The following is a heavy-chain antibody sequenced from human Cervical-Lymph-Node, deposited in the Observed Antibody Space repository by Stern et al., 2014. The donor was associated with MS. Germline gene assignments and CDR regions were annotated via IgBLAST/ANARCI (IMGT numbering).Heavy chain of an antibody. J-gene: IGHJ4*02. V-gene: IGHV1-8*01. CDR1: GHTFTTYD. D-gene: IGHD1-26*01. CDR3: TKGLPAAGAGSL. Sequence: QVQLVQSGAEVKKPGASVKVSCKASGHTFTTYDFNWVRQASGQGLEWMGWINAIRGNTGYAQKFQGRVTMTWDTSISPVFMKLSSLTSEDTAVYFCTKGLPAAGAGSLWGQGTLVIVSS. CDR2: INAIRGNT.